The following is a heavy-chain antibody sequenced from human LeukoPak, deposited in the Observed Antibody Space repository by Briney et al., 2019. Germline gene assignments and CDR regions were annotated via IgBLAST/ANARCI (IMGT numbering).Heavy chain of an antibody. CDR3: AREYTGDYYYYYGMDV. J-gene: IGHJ6*02. D-gene: IGHD3-16*01. V-gene: IGHV1-18*01. CDR1: GGTFSSYA. Sequence: ASVKVSCKASGGTFSSYAISWVRQAPGQGLEWMGWISAYNGNTNYAQKLQGRVTMTTDTSTSTAYMELRSLRSDDTAVYYCAREYTGDYYYYYGMDVWGQGTTVTVSS. CDR2: ISAYNGNT.